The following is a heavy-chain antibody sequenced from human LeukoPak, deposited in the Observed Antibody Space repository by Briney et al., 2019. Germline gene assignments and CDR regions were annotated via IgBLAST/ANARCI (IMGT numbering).Heavy chain of an antibody. CDR3: ARLWSGYSPEHYYYYYMDV. J-gene: IGHJ6*03. Sequence: SETLSLTCTVSGGSISSSSYYWGWIRQPPGKGLEWIGSIYYSGSTYYNPSLKSRVTISVDTSKNQFSLKLSSVTAADTAVYYCARLWSGYSPEHYYYYYMDVWGKGTTVTISS. D-gene: IGHD3-3*01. CDR1: GGSISSSSYY. V-gene: IGHV4-39*07. CDR2: IYYSGST.